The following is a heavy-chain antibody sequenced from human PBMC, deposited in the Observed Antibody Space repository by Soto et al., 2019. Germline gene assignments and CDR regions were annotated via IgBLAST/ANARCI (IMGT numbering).Heavy chain of an antibody. CDR3: TRSTQYSASLEFDF. CDR2: INPDNGGT. V-gene: IGHV1-2*02. CDR1: GYTFTDYF. J-gene: IGHJ4*02. Sequence: ASVKVSRKASGYTFTDYFIHWVRQAPGQGLEWMGWINPDNGGTVYAQKFQGRITMARDTPVSTVYMELSGLRSGDTAVYYCTRSTQYSASLEFDFWGQGTLVTAPQ. D-gene: IGHD5-12*01.